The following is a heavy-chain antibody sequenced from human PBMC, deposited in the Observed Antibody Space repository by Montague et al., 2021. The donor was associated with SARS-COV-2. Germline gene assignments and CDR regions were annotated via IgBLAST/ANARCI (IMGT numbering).Heavy chain of an antibody. V-gene: IGHV4-59*08. CDR1: GVSVTDYY. J-gene: IGHJ4*02. CDR2: VLYNKGT. D-gene: IGHD3-9*01. CDR3: VRHPHDDGLNGPPDF. Sequence: SETLSLTCTVSGVSVTDYYWSWIRQPPGKGLEWVVDVLYNKGTNFNPSLQSRVAISVDTSKNQFSLRLTSVTAADTAFYYCVRHPHDDGLNGPPDFWDQGALVTVSS.